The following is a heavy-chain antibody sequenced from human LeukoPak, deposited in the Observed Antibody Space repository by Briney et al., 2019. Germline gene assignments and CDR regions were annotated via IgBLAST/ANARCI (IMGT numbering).Heavy chain of an antibody. Sequence: SETLSLTCAVYGGSFSGYYWSWIRQPPGKGLEWIGEINHSGSTNYNPSLKSRVTISVDTSKNQFSLKLSSVTAADTAVYYCARGRTTYYYDSSGYSDYWGQGTLVTVSS. D-gene: IGHD3-22*01. V-gene: IGHV4-34*01. CDR1: GGSFSGYY. CDR2: INHSGST. CDR3: ARGRTTYYYDSSGYSDY. J-gene: IGHJ4*02.